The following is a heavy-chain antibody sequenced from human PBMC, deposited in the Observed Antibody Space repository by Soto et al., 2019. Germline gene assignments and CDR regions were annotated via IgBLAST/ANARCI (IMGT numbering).Heavy chain of an antibody. V-gene: IGHV3-74*01. J-gene: IGHJ3*02. CDR1: GFTFSSYW. Sequence: GGSLRLSCAASGFTFSSYWMHWVRQAPGKGLVWVSRINSDGSSTSYADSVKGRFTISRDNAKNTLYLQMNSLRAEDTAVYYCAREAEMATQKDAFDIWGQGTMVTVSS. CDR2: INSDGSST. CDR3: AREAEMATQKDAFDI. D-gene: IGHD5-12*01.